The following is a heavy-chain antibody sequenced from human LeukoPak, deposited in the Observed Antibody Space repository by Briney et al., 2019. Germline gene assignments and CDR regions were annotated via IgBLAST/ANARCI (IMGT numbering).Heavy chain of an antibody. V-gene: IGHV1-69*06. CDR2: IIPIFGTA. CDR3: ARDKGNWNDRMGAFDI. CDR1: GGTFSSYA. D-gene: IGHD1-1*01. Sequence: GASVKVSCKASGGTFSSYAISWVRQAPGQGLEWMGGIIPIFGTANYAQKFQGRVTITADKSTSTAYMELSSLRSEDTAVYYCARDKGNWNDRMGAFDIWGQGTMVTVSS. J-gene: IGHJ3*02.